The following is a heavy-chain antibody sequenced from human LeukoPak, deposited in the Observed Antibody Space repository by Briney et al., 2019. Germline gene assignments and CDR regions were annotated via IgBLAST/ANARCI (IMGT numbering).Heavy chain of an antibody. J-gene: IGHJ4*02. CDR3: VGGIGWQPDY. Sequence: GGSLRLSCAASPGITFSDYWMDWVRQAPGKGLEWVAIIRQDGRETLYLDSVRGRFTISRDNAKSSVYLEINSLRAEDTAVYYCVGGIGWQPDYWGQGTMVTVSS. D-gene: IGHD6-19*01. V-gene: IGHV3-7*03. CDR1: PGITFSDYW. CDR2: IRQDGRET.